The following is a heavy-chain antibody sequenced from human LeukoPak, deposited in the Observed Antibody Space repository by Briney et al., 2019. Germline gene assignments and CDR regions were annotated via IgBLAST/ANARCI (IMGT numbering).Heavy chain of an antibody. D-gene: IGHD2-21*01. CDR3: ARGIGYYYGMDV. J-gene: IGHJ6*04. V-gene: IGHV4-59*01. CDR2: IYYSGST. CDR1: GGSISSYY. Sequence: SETLSLTCTVSGGSISSYYWSWIRQPPGKGLEWIGYIYYSGSTNYNPSLESRVTISVDTSKNQFSLKLSSVTAADTAVYYCARGIGYYYGMDVWGKGTTVTVSS.